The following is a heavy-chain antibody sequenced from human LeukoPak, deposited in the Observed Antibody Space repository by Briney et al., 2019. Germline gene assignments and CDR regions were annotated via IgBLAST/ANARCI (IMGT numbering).Heavy chain of an antibody. Sequence: SETLSLTCTVTGGPFSTYYWSWIRQPPGKGLEWIGHFYYSGSTNYNPSLKSRVTISVDTSRNQFSLKLTSVTAADTAVYYCARGQGGNYYLNYFDYWGQGALVTVSS. CDR3: ARGQGGNYYLNYFDY. CDR2: FYYSGST. J-gene: IGHJ4*02. D-gene: IGHD1-26*01. V-gene: IGHV4-59*01. CDR1: GGPFSTYY.